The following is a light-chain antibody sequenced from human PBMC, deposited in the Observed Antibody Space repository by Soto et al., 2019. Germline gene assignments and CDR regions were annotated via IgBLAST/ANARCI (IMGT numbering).Light chain of an antibody. CDR3: QQYGDSTGWT. J-gene: IGKJ1*01. V-gene: IGKV3-20*01. CDR2: GAS. CDR1: QSVSSIY. Sequence: ENVLTQSPGTLSLSPGERATLSCRASQSVSSIYLGWYQQKPGQAPRLLIYGASSRATGIPDRFSGSGSGTDFTLTISRLEPEDFAVYYCQQYGDSTGWTFGQGTKVDIK.